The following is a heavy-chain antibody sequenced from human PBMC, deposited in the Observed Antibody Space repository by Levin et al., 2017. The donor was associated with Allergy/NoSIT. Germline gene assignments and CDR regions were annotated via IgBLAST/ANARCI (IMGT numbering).Heavy chain of an antibody. D-gene: IGHD6-13*01. Sequence: PSETLSLTCTVSGDSISSSTYYWGWIRQPPGKGLEWIGSSYYSGTTYYNPSLKSRVTISVGTSKNQFSLKLSYVTAADTALYYCAREYSSSSGKAFDIWGQGTMVTVSS. J-gene: IGHJ3*02. CDR3: AREYSSSSGKAFDI. CDR2: SYYSGTT. V-gene: IGHV4-39*02. CDR1: GDSISSSTYY.